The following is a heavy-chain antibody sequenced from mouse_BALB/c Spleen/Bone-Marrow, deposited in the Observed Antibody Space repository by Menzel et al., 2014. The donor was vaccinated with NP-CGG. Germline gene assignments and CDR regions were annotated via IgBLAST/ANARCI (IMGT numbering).Heavy chain of an antibody. CDR3: ARYDGYSDNAMDY. Sequence: EVKLMESGGGLVQPGSSLRLSCATSGFTFXDYYMNWVRQPPGKALEWLGFIRNKANGYTTEFSASVKGRFTISRDNSQSILYLQMNTLRAEDSATYYCARYDGYSDNAMDYWGQGTSVTVSP. D-gene: IGHD2-3*01. CDR2: IRNKANGYTT. J-gene: IGHJ4*01. V-gene: IGHV7-3*02. CDR1: GFTFXDYY.